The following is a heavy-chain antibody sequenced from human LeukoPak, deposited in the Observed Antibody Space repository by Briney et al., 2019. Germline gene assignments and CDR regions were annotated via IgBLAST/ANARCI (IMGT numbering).Heavy chain of an antibody. J-gene: IGHJ3*02. CDR3: ARVRSERITIFGVVIIEDAFDI. D-gene: IGHD3-3*01. V-gene: IGHV4-61*02. CDR1: SGSISSGSYY. CDR2: IYTSGST. Sequence: PSETLSLTCTVSSGSISSGSYYWSWIRQPAGKGLEWIGRIYTSGSTNYNPSLKSRVTISVDTSKNQFSLKLSSVTAADTAVYYCARVRSERITIFGVVIIEDAFDIWGQGTMVTVSS.